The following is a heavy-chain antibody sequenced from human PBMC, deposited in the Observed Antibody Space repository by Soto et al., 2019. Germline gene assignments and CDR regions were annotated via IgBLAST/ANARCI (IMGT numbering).Heavy chain of an antibody. CDR2: ISYDGTDE. D-gene: IGHD1-1*01. CDR1: GFSFSSYG. V-gene: IGHV3-30*18. Sequence: QVQLVESGGGVVQPGRSLRLSCAASGFSFSSYGMYWVRQAPGKGLEWVAMISYDGTDEYYADSVKGRFTISRDNSTNAVSLQMHSLRAEDTAVYYCAKQESECNDHFDYCGQGTLVTFSA. J-gene: IGHJ4*02. CDR3: AKQESECNDHFDY.